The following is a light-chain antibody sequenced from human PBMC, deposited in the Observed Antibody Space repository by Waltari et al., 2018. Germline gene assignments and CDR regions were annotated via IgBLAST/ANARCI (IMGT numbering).Light chain of an antibody. CDR3: QQSYSSPWT. Sequence: DIQMTQSPSSLSASVGDRITLTCRASQSIHFYLHWYRQRPGKAPELLIYASNILQSGVPSRFRGSGSGTEFTLTISSLQTEDFAIYYCQQSYSSPWTFGPGTKVEIK. CDR1: QSIHFY. CDR2: ASN. J-gene: IGKJ1*01. V-gene: IGKV1-39*01.